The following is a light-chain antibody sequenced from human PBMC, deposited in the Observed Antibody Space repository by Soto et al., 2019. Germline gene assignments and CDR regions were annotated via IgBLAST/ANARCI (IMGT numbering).Light chain of an antibody. CDR2: SSN. V-gene: IGLV1-44*01. Sequence: QAVVTQPPSASGTPGQRVTISCSGSSSNIGSNTVNWYQQLPGTAPKHLIYSSNQRPSGVPDRLSGSKSGTSASLAISGLQSEDEAVYYCAAWDDSLNGPVFGGGTQLTVL. J-gene: IGLJ2*01. CDR3: AAWDDSLNGPV. CDR1: SSNIGSNT.